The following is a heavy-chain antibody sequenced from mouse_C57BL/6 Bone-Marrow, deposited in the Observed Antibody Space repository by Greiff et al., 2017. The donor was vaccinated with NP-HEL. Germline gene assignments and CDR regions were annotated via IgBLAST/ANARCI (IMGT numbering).Heavy chain of an antibody. CDR3: AIRTIVTRSAMYY. J-gene: IGHJ4*01. CDR1: GFTFSSHG. D-gene: IGHD2-5*01. CDR2: ISSGGSYT. V-gene: IGHV5-6*01. Sequence: DVHLVESGGDLVKPGGSLKLSCAASGFTFSSHGMSWVRQTPDKRLEWVATISSGGSYTYYPDSVKGRFTISRDNAKNTLYLQMSSLKSEDTAMYCCAIRTIVTRSAMYYWGEGTSVTVGS.